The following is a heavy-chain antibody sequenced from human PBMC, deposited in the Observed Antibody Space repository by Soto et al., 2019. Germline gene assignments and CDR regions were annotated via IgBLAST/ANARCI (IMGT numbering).Heavy chain of an antibody. Sequence: QVQLQQWGAGLLKPSETLSLTCAVYGGSFSGYYWSWIRQPPGKGLEWIGEINHSGSTNYNPPLNSRVTISVDTSKNQFSLKLSSVTAADTAVYYCARGGYCSGGSCYYFDYWGQGTLVTVSS. J-gene: IGHJ4*02. CDR2: INHSGST. CDR1: GGSFSGYY. V-gene: IGHV4-34*01. CDR3: ARGGYCSGGSCYYFDY. D-gene: IGHD2-15*01.